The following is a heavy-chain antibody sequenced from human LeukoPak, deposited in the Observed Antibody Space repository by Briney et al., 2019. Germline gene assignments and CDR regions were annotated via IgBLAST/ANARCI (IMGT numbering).Heavy chain of an antibody. V-gene: IGHV1-24*01. CDR2: FDPEDGET. CDR3: ATSSVAVAGIGAYWYFDL. Sequence: ASVKVSCKVSGYTLTELSMHWVRQALGKGLEWMGGFDPEDGETIYAQKFQGRVTMTEDTSTDTAYMELSSLRSEDTAVYYCATSSVAVAGIGAYWYFDLWGRGTLVTVSS. CDR1: GYTLTELS. J-gene: IGHJ2*01. D-gene: IGHD6-19*01.